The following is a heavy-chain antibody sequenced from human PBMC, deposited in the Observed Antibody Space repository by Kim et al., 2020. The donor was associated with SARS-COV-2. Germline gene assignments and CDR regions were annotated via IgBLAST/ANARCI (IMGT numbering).Heavy chain of an antibody. Sequence: SETLSLTCAVYGGSFSGYYWSWIRQPPGKGLEWIGEINHSGSTNYNPSLKSRVTISVDTSKNQFSLKLSSVTAADTAVYYCAREGTGYDGNNLLTVDWFDPWGQGTLVTVSS. V-gene: IGHV4-34*01. CDR2: INHSGST. CDR1: GGSFSGYY. D-gene: IGHD5-12*01. CDR3: AREGTGYDGNNLLTVDWFDP. J-gene: IGHJ5*02.